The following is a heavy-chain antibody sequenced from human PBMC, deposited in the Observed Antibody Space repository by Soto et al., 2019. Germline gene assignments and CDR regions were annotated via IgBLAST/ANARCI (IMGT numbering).Heavy chain of an antibody. V-gene: IGHV4-34*01. CDR3: ARGCGSYPIKYYYYYYGMDV. Sequence: PETLSLTCAVYGGSFSGFYWSWIRPPPGKGLEWIGEINNSGSTNYNPCLKSQVTISVDTSKNQFSLKLSSVTAAETAVYYCARGCGSYPIKYYYYYYGMDVWGQGTTVTVSS. CDR2: INNSGST. J-gene: IGHJ6*02. CDR1: GGSFSGFY. D-gene: IGHD1-26*01.